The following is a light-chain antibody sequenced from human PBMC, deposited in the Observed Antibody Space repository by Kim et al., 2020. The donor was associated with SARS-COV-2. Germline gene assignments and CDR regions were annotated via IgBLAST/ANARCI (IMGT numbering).Light chain of an antibody. CDR2: AAS. V-gene: IGKV1-27*01. CDR3: HMYNSAPWT. J-gene: IGKJ1*01. CDR1: QGIRNY. Sequence: DIQMTQSPSSQSASVGDRVTITCRASQGIRNYLAWYQQKPGKGPKLLIYAASTLQSGVPSRFSGSGSGTDFTLTISSLQPEDVATYYCHMYNSAPWTFGQGTKVDIK.